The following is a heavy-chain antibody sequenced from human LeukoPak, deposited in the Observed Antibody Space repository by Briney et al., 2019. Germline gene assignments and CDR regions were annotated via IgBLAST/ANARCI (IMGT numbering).Heavy chain of an antibody. CDR1: GFTFDDYG. J-gene: IGHJ6*03. V-gene: IGHV3-20*04. CDR3: ARAGWLQFRYYYMDV. CDR2: INWNGGST. Sequence: PGGSLRLSCAASGFTFDDYGMSWVRQAQGKGLEWVSGINWNGGSTGYADSVKGRFTISRDNAKNSLYLQMNSLRAEDTALYYCARAGWLQFRYYYMDVWGKGTTVTVSS. D-gene: IGHD5-24*01.